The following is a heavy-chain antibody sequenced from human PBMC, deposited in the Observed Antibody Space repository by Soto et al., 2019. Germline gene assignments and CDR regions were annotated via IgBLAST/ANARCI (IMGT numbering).Heavy chain of an antibody. Sequence: PSETLSLTCAAYGGSFSGYYWSWIRQPPGKGLERIGEINHSGSTNYNPSLKSRVTISVDTSKNQFSLKLSSVTAADTAVYYCARGTRTSHYYGMDVWGQGTTVTVSS. CDR1: GGSFSGYY. D-gene: IGHD1-7*01. J-gene: IGHJ6*02. CDR3: ARGTRTSHYYGMDV. V-gene: IGHV4-34*01. CDR2: INHSGST.